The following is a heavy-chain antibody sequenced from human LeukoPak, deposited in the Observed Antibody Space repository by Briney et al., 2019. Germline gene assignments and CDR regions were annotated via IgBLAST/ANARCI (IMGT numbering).Heavy chain of an antibody. D-gene: IGHD3-16*01. V-gene: IGHV4-59*12. Sequence: PSETLSLTCIVSGVSIRSYYWSWIRQPPGKGLEWIGYIYYSGSTNYNPSLKSRVTISVDTSKNQFSLKLSSVTAADTAVYYCASFTPSDYYYMDVWGKGTTVTVSS. CDR1: GVSIRSYY. J-gene: IGHJ6*03. CDR3: ASFTPSDYYYMDV. CDR2: IYYSGST.